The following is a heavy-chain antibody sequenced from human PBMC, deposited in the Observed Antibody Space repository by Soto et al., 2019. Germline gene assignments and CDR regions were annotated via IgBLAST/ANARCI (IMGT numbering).Heavy chain of an antibody. J-gene: IGHJ6*02. CDR2: IYYSGST. V-gene: IGHV4-59*01. D-gene: IGHD3-16*01. Sequence: QVQLQESGPGLVKPSEPLSLTCTVSGDYISTYYGCWIRQPPGKGLEWIGYIYYSGSTTYNPSLTGRVTIPVATSKNQFNLKLSSVTAADTAVDYCARFSWGSPYCMDVWGQGTTVTVFS. CDR3: ARFSWGSPYCMDV. CDR1: GDYISTYY.